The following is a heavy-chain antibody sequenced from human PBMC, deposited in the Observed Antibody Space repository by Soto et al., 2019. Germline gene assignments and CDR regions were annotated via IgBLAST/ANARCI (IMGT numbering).Heavy chain of an antibody. J-gene: IGHJ6*02. D-gene: IGHD6-13*01. CDR1: GGAFSSTNYY. Sequence: PSETLSLTCTVSGGAFSSTNYYWGWIRQPPGKGLEWIGSISYSGKIYYNPSLKSRVTISVDTSKNQFSLRLSSVTAADTAVYYCARKGPAGAASYYYGMDVWGQGTKVTVSS. V-gene: IGHV4-39*01. CDR3: ARKGPAGAASYYYGMDV. CDR2: ISYSGKI.